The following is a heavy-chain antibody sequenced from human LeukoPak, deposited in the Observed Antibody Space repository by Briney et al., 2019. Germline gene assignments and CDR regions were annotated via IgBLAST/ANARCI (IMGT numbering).Heavy chain of an antibody. J-gene: IGHJ4*02. V-gene: IGHV4-39*07. Sequence: SETLSLTCSVSGDSISSSSYNWGWIRQPPGKGLEWIGSISYSGSTKYNPSLKSRVTISADTSKNQFSLKLISVTAADTAVYYCASRKLGNDYWGQGTLVTVSS. CDR2: ISYSGST. CDR1: GDSISSSSYN. CDR3: ASRKLGNDY. D-gene: IGHD7-27*01.